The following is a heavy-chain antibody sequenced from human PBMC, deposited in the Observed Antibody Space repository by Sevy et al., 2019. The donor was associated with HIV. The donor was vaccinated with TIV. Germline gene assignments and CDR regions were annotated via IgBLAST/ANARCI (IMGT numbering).Heavy chain of an antibody. J-gene: IGHJ4*02. CDR3: ARGSFGSGY. CDR1: AGSLRSYY. D-gene: IGHD5-18*01. V-gene: IGHV4-59*13. CDR2: IYYSGST. Sequence: SETLSLTCTVSAGSLRSYYLSWIRQPPGKGLEWIGYIYYSGSTNYNPSLKSRVTISVDTSKNQFSLNLSSVTAADTAVYYCARGSFGSGYWGQGTLVTVSS.